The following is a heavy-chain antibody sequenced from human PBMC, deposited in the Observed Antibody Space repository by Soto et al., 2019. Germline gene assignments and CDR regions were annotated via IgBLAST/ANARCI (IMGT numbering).Heavy chain of an antibody. Sequence: LRLSCAASGFIFSSYGMHWVRQAPGKGLEWVAVISFDGSKKYYADSVKGRFTISRDNSKNTLDLHMNSLRTEDTAVYYCAKVAHSSGTFEYWGQGTLVTV. J-gene: IGHJ4*02. CDR1: GFIFSSYG. V-gene: IGHV3-30*18. D-gene: IGHD3-3*02. CDR3: AKVAHSSGTFEY. CDR2: ISFDGSKK.